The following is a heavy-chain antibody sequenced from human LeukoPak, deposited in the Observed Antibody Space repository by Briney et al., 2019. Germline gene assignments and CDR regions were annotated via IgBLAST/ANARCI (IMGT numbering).Heavy chain of an antibody. CDR1: GFTFSSYA. D-gene: IGHD6-19*01. Sequence: GRSLRLSCAASGFTFSSYAMHWVRQAPGKGLEWVAVISYGGSNKYYADSVKGRFTISRDNSKNTLYLQMNSLRAEDTAVYYCARVYEHWLSTNYGMDVWGQGTTVTVSS. CDR3: ARVYEHWLSTNYGMDV. V-gene: IGHV3-30-3*01. CDR2: ISYGGSNK. J-gene: IGHJ6*02.